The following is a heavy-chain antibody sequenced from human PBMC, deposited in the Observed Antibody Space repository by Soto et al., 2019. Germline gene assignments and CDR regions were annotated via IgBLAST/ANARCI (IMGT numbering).Heavy chain of an antibody. V-gene: IGHV3-48*03. Sequence: PGGSLRLSCAASGFTFNTNEMRWVRQAPGKGLEWVSYISSGGSAIYYADSVNGRFTISRDNAKNSLYLQMNSLRAEDTAVYYCARFNIVLDRTLDYWGQGTMVTVSS. CDR3: ARFNIVLDRTLDY. D-gene: IGHD2-15*01. J-gene: IGHJ4*02. CDR2: ISSGGSAI. CDR1: GFTFNTNE.